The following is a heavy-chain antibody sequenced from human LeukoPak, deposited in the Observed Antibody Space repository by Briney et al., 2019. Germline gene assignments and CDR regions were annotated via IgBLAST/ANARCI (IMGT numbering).Heavy chain of an antibody. V-gene: IGHV1-8*01. J-gene: IGHJ5*02. CDR1: GYTFTSYD. CDR3: ARGRASSRWFDP. CDR2: MNPNSGNT. D-gene: IGHD6-19*01. Sequence: VKVSCKASGYTFTSYDINWVRQATGQGLEWMGWMNPNSGNTGYAQKFQGRVTMTRNTSISTTYMELSSLRSEDTAVYYCARGRASSRWFDPWGQGTLVTVSS.